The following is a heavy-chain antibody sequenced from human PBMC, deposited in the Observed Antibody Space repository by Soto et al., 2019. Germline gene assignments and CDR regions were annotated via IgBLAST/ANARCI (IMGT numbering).Heavy chain of an antibody. D-gene: IGHD6-19*01. Sequence: EVQLVESGGGLVQPGRSLRLSCAASGFTFDDYAMHWVRQAPGKGLEWVSGISWNSGSIGYADSVKGRFTISRDNAKNSLYLQMNSLRAEDTALYYCAKVGSYSSGWESFDIWGQGTMVTVSS. J-gene: IGHJ3*02. CDR3: AKVGSYSSGWESFDI. V-gene: IGHV3-9*01. CDR1: GFTFDDYA. CDR2: ISWNSGSI.